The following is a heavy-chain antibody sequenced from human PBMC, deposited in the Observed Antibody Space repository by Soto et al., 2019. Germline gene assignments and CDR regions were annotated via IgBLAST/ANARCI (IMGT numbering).Heavy chain of an antibody. D-gene: IGHD4-17*01. CDR3: ARDLVEYNRDYEIGDY. Sequence: GGSLRLSCAASGFTFSSYSMNWVRQAPGKGLEWVSYISSSSSTIYYADSVKGRFTISRDNAKNSLYLQMNSLRAEDTAVYYCARDLVEYNRDYEIGDYWGQGTLVTVSS. J-gene: IGHJ4*02. CDR1: GFTFSSYS. CDR2: ISSSSSTI. V-gene: IGHV3-48*01.